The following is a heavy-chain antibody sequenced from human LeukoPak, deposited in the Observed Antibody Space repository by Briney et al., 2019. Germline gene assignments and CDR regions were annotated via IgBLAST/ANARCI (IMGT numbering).Heavy chain of an antibody. V-gene: IGHV1-2*02. CDR2: INPSSGVT. CDR1: GYTFTGYY. D-gene: IGHD2-21*01. CDR3: TRVRPYCGGECFDY. Sequence: ASVKVSCKASGYTFTGYYLHWMRQAPGQGLEWMGWINPSSGVTNYAQKFQGRVTMTGDTSIYTASMELRSLRSDDTAVYYCTRVRPYCGGECFDYWGQGTLVTVSS. J-gene: IGHJ4*02.